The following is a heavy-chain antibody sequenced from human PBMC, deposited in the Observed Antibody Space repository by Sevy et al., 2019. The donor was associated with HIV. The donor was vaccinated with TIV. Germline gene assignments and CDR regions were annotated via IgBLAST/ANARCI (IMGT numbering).Heavy chain of an antibody. CDR2: FSFGCGRI. Sequence: GGSLRLSCAASGFTFAKYSMNWVRRAPGKGLEWVSTFSFGCGRINYADSVKGRFTISRDDSKNTLFLQMNSLRAEDTATSFCAREGCTQPHDYWGQGTLVTVSS. J-gene: IGHJ4*02. CDR1: GFTFAKYS. CDR3: AREGCTQPHDY. V-gene: IGHV3-23*01. D-gene: IGHD2-8*01.